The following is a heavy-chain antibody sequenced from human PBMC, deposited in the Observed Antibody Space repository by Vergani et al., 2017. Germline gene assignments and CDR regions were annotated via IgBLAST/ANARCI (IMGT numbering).Heavy chain of an antibody. CDR3: ARGYSSGVDFQN. V-gene: IGHV1-2*02. J-gene: IGHJ1*01. Sequence: QVQLVLSGAEVKTPGASVTVSCKASGYTFNGYYMHGVRQAPGQGLVWMGWNNPNSGGTNYAQKFQGRVTMTRDTSISTAYMELSRLRSDDTAVYYCARGYSSGVDFQNWGQGTLVTVSS. CDR1: GYTFNGYY. D-gene: IGHD6-19*01. CDR2: NNPNSGGT.